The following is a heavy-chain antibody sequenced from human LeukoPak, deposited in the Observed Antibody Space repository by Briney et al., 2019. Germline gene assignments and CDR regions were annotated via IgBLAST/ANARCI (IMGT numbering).Heavy chain of an antibody. CDR2: ISGSGGST. D-gene: IGHD3-22*01. V-gene: IGHV3-23*01. CDR1: YX. CDR3: AKTRDYYDSSGYYYYFDY. J-gene: IGHJ4*02. Sequence: YXXXXVRQAPGKGLEWVSAISGSGGSTFYADSVKGRFTISRDNSKNTLYLQMNSLRAEDTAVYYCAKTRDYYDSSGYYYYFDYWGQGTLVTVSS.